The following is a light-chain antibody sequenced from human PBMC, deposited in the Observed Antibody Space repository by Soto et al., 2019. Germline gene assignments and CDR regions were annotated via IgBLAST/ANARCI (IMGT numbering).Light chain of an antibody. CDR1: SSDVGGYNY. Sequence: QSVLTQPASVSGSPGQSITFSCTGTSSDVGGYNYVSWYQQHPGKAPKLMNYDVSNRPSGVSNRFSGSKSGNTASLTISGLQAEDEADYYCSSYTSSSTLVFGTGTKVTVL. J-gene: IGLJ1*01. V-gene: IGLV2-14*01. CDR3: SSYTSSSTLV. CDR2: DVS.